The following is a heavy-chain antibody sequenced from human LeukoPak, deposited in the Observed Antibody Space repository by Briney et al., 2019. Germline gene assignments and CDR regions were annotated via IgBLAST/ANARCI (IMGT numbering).Heavy chain of an antibody. V-gene: IGHV3-21*01. CDR3: AELGIIMIGGV. D-gene: IGHD3-10*02. Sequence: GGSLRLSCAATGFTFSGYSMNWVRQAPGRGLEWVSSISSTSTYIDYADSVKGRFTISRDNAKNSLFLQMNSLRAEDTAVYYCAELGIIMIGGVWGKGTTVTISS. CDR1: GFTFSGYS. J-gene: IGHJ6*04. CDR2: ISSTSTYI.